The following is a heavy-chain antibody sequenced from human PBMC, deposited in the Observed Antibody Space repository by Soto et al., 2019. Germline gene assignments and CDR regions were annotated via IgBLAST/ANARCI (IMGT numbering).Heavy chain of an antibody. J-gene: IGHJ4*02. CDR3: AHTFSDGAVAGDFDS. Sequence: PSETLSLTCTVSGGSISSSSYYWGWIRQPPGKGLEWIGSIYYSGSTYYNPSLKSRVTISVDTSKNQFSLKLSPATAADTAVYYCAHTFSDGAVAGDFDSWGQGTLVTVS. CDR2: IYYSGST. D-gene: IGHD6-19*01. V-gene: IGHV4-39*01. CDR1: GGSISSSSYY.